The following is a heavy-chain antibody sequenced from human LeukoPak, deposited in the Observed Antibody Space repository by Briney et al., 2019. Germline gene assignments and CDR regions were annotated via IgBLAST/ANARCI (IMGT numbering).Heavy chain of an antibody. CDR2: TKNDGSST. J-gene: IGHJ4*02. D-gene: IGHD2-8*01. CDR3: HPLAYASK. Sequence: GGSPRLSCAVSGVTSGFTFSSRWMHWVRQAPGKGLEWVSVTKNDGSSTNYADSVRGRFTVSRDNAQNTVYLEMNSLRVEDTAIYYCHPLAYASKRGQGTLVTVSS. CDR1: GVTSGFTFSSRW. V-gene: IGHV3-74*01.